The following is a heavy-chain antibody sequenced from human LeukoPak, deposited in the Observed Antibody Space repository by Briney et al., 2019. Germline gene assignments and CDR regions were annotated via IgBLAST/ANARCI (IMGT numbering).Heavy chain of an antibody. CDR3: ARVTAGDYLHYYYGMDV. V-gene: IGHV4-59*01. D-gene: IGHD4-17*01. CDR2: IYYSGST. Sequence: SETLSLTCTVSGGSISSYYWSWIRQPPGKGLEWIGYIYYSGSTNYNLSLKSRVTISVDTSKNQFSLKLSSVTAADTAVYYCARVTAGDYLHYYYGMDVWGQGTTVTVSS. CDR1: GGSISSYY. J-gene: IGHJ6*02.